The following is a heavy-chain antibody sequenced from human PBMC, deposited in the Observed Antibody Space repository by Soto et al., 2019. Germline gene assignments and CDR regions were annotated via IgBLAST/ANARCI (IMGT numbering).Heavy chain of an antibody. CDR1: GGSISSGDYY. V-gene: IGHV4-30-4*01. D-gene: IGHD1-1*01. Sequence: PSETLSLTCTVSGGSISSGDYYWSWIRQPPGKGLEWIGYIYYSGSTYYNPSLKSRVTISVDTSKNQFSLKLSSVTAADTAVYYCAREELEPTIGDDYYYYGMDVWGQGTTVTVS. CDR2: IYYSGST. J-gene: IGHJ6*02. CDR3: AREELEPTIGDDYYYYGMDV.